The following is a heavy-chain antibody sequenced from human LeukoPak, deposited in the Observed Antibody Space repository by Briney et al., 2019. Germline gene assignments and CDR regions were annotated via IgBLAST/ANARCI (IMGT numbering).Heavy chain of an antibody. J-gene: IGHJ4*02. CDR1: GVTFSSYS. CDR2: ISSSSSNI. CDR3: ARCTTGRTFGSLREIKRSREIDY. Sequence: PGGSLRLSCAASGVTFSSYSMNGVRQAPGKGLEWGSSISSSSSNIYYADSVKGRFTISRDNAKNSLYLRMNSLRVEDTAVYYCARCTTGRTFGSLREIKRSREIDYWGQGTLVTVSS. D-gene: IGHD1-1*01. V-gene: IGHV3-21*01.